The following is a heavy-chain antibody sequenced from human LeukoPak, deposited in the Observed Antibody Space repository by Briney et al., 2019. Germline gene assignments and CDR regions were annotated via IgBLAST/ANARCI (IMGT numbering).Heavy chain of an antibody. J-gene: IGHJ5*02. CDR3: ARAATRLNWFDP. CDR2: IYHSGST. V-gene: IGHV4-30-2*01. Sequence: SQTLSLTCAVSGGSISSGGYSWSWIRQPPGMGLEWIGYIYHSGSTYYNPSLKSRVTISVDTSKNQFSLKLSSVTAADTAVYYCARAATRLNWFDPWGQGTLVTVSS. CDR1: GGSISSGGYS.